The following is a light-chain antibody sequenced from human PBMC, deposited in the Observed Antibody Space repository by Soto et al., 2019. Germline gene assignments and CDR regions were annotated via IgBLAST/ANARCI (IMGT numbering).Light chain of an antibody. CDR3: AAWDDSLNGYV. Sequence: QSVRTQPPSTSGTPGQRVTISCSGSSSNIGSESVNWYQQLPGTAPKLLIYSYNQRPSGVPDRFSGSKSGTSASLAISGLQSEDEADYICAAWDDSLNGYVFGLGTKVTVL. CDR1: SSNIGSES. V-gene: IGLV1-44*01. J-gene: IGLJ1*01. CDR2: SYN.